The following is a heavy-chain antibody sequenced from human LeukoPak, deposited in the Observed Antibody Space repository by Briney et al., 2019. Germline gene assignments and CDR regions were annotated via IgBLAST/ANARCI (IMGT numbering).Heavy chain of an antibody. CDR2: MNPSGST. V-gene: IGHV4-34*01. Sequence: SEALSLTCAVYGGSFSGYYWTWIRQTPGKGLEWIGEMNPSGSTNYNPSLKSRVTISVDTSKNQFSLKLSSVTAADTAVYYCARGRQDVTMIVVIMTAVSYYLDVWGKGTTVTVS. CDR1: GGSFSGYY. J-gene: IGHJ6*03. D-gene: IGHD3-22*01. CDR3: ARGRQDVTMIVVIMTAVSYYLDV.